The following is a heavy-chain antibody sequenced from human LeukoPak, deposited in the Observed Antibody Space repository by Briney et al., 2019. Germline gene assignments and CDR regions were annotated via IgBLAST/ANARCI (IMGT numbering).Heavy chain of an antibody. Sequence: PGGSLRLSCAASGFTFSSYSMNWVRQAPGKGLEWVSSISSSSSYIYYADSVKGRFTISRDNAKNSLYLQMNSLRAEDTAAYYCARDHLYCSGGSCYFGGYYFDYWGQGTLVTVSS. CDR2: ISSSSSYI. D-gene: IGHD2-15*01. V-gene: IGHV3-21*01. CDR3: ARDHLYCSGGSCYFGGYYFDY. CDR1: GFTFSSYS. J-gene: IGHJ4*02.